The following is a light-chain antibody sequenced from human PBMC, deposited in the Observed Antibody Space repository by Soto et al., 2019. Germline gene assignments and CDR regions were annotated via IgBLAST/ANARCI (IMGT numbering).Light chain of an antibody. CDR1: QDIRND. CDR3: LQHNTYPRT. CDR2: VAS. V-gene: IGKV1-17*02. Sequence: DIQMTQSPSSLSAFXXXXXXXXXXASQDIRNDLGWYQHKPGNAPKRLIYVASRLQNGVPSRFSGSGSGTEFTLTISNLQPEDFATYFCLQHNTYPRTFGQGTKVDIK. J-gene: IGKJ1*01.